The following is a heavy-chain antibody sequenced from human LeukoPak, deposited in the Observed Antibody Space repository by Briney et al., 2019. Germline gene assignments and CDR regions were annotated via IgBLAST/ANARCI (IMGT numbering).Heavy chain of an antibody. CDR3: ARDPVGGANWFDP. Sequence: ASVKVSCKASGDTFSRYAISWVRQATGQGLEWMGWMNPNSGNTGYAQKFQGRVTMTRNTSISTAYMELSSLRSEDTAVYYCARDPVGGANWFDPWGQGTLVTVSS. D-gene: IGHD3-16*01. V-gene: IGHV1-8*01. J-gene: IGHJ5*02. CDR2: MNPNSGNT. CDR1: GDTFSRYA.